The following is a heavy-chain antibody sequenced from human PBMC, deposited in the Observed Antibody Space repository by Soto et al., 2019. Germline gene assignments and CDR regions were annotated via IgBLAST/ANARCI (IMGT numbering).Heavy chain of an antibody. J-gene: IGHJ6*02. V-gene: IGHV3-43D*04. CDR1: GFTFDDYP. CDR3: AKELGLGGIAGSWCVDV. Sequence: EVKLVESGGAVVQPGGSLRLSCTASGFTFDDYPMHWVRQAPGKGLEWISLISWDGITSYYADSVKGRFTISRDNRKNSLYLQMNSLRAEDTDLYYCAKELGLGGIAGSWCVDVWGQGTTVTVSS. CDR2: ISWDGITS. D-gene: IGHD6-13*01.